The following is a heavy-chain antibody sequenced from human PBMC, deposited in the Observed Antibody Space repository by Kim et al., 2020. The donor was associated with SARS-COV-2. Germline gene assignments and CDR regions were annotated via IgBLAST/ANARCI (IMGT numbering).Heavy chain of an antibody. V-gene: IGHV3-9*01. D-gene: IGHD3-10*01. Sequence: ADSVIGRFTISRDNAKNSLYLQMNSLRAEDTAFYYCVKDSRGSLDAFDIWGQGTMVTVSS. CDR3: VKDSRGSLDAFDI. J-gene: IGHJ3*02.